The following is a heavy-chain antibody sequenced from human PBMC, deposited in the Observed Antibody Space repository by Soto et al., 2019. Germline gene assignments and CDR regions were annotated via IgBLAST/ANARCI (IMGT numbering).Heavy chain of an antibody. CDR3: ARDNGDDYGDYDLAY. Sequence: QVQLVQSGAEVKKPGSSVKVSCKDSGGAFRTYTFSWVRQAPGQGLEWMGMITPILGTTHTAERVQGRVTIPADKSTSKVYMELNSLTSDDTAVYFCARDNGDDYGDYDLAYWCQGTLVTVSP. CDR1: GGAFRTYT. D-gene: IGHD4-17*01. J-gene: IGHJ4*02. CDR2: ITPILGTT. V-gene: IGHV1-69*08.